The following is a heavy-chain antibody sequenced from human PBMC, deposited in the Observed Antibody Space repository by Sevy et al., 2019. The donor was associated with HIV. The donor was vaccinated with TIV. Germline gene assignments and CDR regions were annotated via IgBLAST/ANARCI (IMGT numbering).Heavy chain of an antibody. CDR3: ARDGYCSGGSCYPNYYYGMDV. CDR1: GYTFTSYG. CDR2: ISAYNGNT. Sequence: ASVKVSCKASGYTFTSYGISWVRQAPGQGLEWMGWISAYNGNTNYAQKLQGRVTMTTDTSTSTAYMGLRSLRSDETAVYYCARDGYCSGGSCYPNYYYGMDVWGQGTTVTVSS. D-gene: IGHD2-15*01. J-gene: IGHJ6*02. V-gene: IGHV1-18*01.